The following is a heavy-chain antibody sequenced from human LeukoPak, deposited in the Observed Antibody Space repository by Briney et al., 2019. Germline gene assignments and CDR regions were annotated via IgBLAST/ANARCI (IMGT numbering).Heavy chain of an antibody. CDR3: ARQGGGAFDI. J-gene: IGHJ3*02. CDR2: IYNSGST. Sequence: SETLSLTCAVSGYSISSGYYWGWIRPPPGKGREGIGIIYNSGSTYYNPSLKSPVTISLDTSKNQFSLKLSSVTAADTAVYYCARQGGGAFDIWGQGTMVTVSS. CDR1: GYSISSGYY. D-gene: IGHD3-16*01. V-gene: IGHV4-38-2*01.